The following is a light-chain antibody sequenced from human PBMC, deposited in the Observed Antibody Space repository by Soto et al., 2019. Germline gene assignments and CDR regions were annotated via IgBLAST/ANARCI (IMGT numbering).Light chain of an antibody. CDR2: GAS. CDR3: QQHGSSPIT. Sequence: EIVLTQSPGTLSLSPGEIATLSCRGSQSVSNNYSACYQQTPGQAPRLLIYGASSRATGIPDRFSGSGSGTDFTLTISRLEPEDFAVYYCQQHGSSPITFGQGTRLEIK. J-gene: IGKJ5*01. CDR1: QSVSNNY. V-gene: IGKV3-20*01.